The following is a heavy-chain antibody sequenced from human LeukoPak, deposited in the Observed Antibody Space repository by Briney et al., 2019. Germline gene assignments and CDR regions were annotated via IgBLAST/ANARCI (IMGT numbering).Heavy chain of an antibody. J-gene: IGHJ4*02. CDR1: GFILSSSE. V-gene: IGHV3-48*03. CDR3: ARDRDGDYLDY. CDR2: IATDSTI. Sequence: GGSLRLSCAASGFILSSSEMNWVRQAPGKGLEWVSFIATDSTIYYADSVKGRFTLSRDNAKNSLYLQMNSLRAEDTAVYYCARDRDGDYLDYWGQGTLVTVSS. D-gene: IGHD4-17*01.